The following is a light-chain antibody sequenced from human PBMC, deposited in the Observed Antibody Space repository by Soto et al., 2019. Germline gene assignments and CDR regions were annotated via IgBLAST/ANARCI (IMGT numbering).Light chain of an antibody. CDR1: RTVSNR. CDR2: GAS. J-gene: IGKJ4*01. CDR3: QQYYHWSVT. V-gene: IGKV3-15*01. Sequence: EILMTQSPDTLSVSPGERVTLSCRASRTVSNRLAWYQHKPGQAPRLLISGASTGATGIPPRFRGSGSGTEFTLTVDTLKSEDIAIYYCQQYYHWSVTFGGGTKVEIK.